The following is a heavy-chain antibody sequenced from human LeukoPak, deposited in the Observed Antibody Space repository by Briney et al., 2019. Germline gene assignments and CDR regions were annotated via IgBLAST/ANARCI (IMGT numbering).Heavy chain of an antibody. V-gene: IGHV1-18*01. J-gene: IGHJ4*02. CDR1: GYTFTSYG. CDR3: ARGGAGWYEDY. Sequence: ASVKVSCKASGYTFTSYGINWVRQAPGQGLEWMGWISPYNGNTNYAEKVQGRVTMTTDTSTSTAYMELRSLRYDDTAVYYCARGGAGWYEDYWGQGTLVTVSS. D-gene: IGHD6-19*01. CDR2: ISPYNGNT.